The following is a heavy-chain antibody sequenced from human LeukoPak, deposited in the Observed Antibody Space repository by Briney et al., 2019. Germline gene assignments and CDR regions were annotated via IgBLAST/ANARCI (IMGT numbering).Heavy chain of an antibody. CDR1: GGSFSGYY. CDR2: INHSGST. CDR3: ARGHRLPGRY. Sequence: PSETLSLTCAVYGGSFSGYYWSWIRQPPGKGLEWIGEINHSGSTNYNPSLKSRVTISVGTSKNQFSLKLSSVTAADTAVYYCARGHRLPGRYWGQGTLVTVSS. D-gene: IGHD2-15*01. V-gene: IGHV4-34*01. J-gene: IGHJ4*02.